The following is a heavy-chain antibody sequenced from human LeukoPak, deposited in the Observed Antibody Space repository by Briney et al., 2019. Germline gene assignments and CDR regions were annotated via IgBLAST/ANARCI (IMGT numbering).Heavy chain of an antibody. D-gene: IGHD3-22*01. V-gene: IGHV4-31*11. J-gene: IGHJ4*02. CDR1: GGSFSSYY. CDR3: ARERRYYDSSGYSPSYYFDY. CDR2: IYYSGST. Sequence: PSETLSLTCAVYGGSFSSYYWSWIRQHPGKGLEWIGYIYYSGSTYYNPSLKSRVTISVDTSKNQFSLKLSSVTAADTAVYYCARERRYYDSSGYSPSYYFDYWGQGTLVTVSS.